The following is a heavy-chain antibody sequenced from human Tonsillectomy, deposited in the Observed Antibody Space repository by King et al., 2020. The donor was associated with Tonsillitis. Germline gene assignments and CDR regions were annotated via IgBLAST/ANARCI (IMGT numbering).Heavy chain of an antibody. V-gene: IGHV3-74*01. D-gene: IGHD3-3*01. CDR3: ARGGDFGVVIISYFDY. J-gene: IGHJ4*02. Sequence: VQLVESGGGLVQPGGSLRLSCAASGFTFSRYWMHWVRQAPGKGLVWVSRVNRDGSTTTYADSVKGRFTIARDNAKKPGYLKMNSLRAEDTAVYYWARGGDFGVVIISYFDYWGQGTPVTVSS. CDR2: VNRDGSTT. CDR1: GFTFSRYW.